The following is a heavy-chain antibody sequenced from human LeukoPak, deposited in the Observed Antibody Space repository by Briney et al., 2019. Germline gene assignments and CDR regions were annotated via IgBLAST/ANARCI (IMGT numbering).Heavy chain of an antibody. J-gene: IGHJ1*01. Sequence: PGGSLRLSCAASGFTFSNYCMSWIRQAPGKGLVWVSNISPRGDNTNYADSVKGRFTISSDNAKNSVYLQMNSLRAEDTAVYYCARVNPCNSGFYAYWGQGTLVTVSS. D-gene: IGHD2/OR15-2a*01. CDR2: ISPRGDNT. V-gene: IGHV3-11*06. CDR3: ARVNPCNSGFYAY. CDR1: GFTFSNYC.